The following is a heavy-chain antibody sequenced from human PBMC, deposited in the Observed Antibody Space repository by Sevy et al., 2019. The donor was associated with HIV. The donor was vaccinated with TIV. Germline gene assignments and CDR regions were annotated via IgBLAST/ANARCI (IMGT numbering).Heavy chain of an antibody. Sequence: GGSLRLSCAASGFTFSNAWMSWVRQAPGKGLEWVGRIKSKTDGGTSDYAEPVKGRFTISRDDSKNTLYLQMNSLKTEATAVYYCTTAGYVSSGYYGRKFDYWGQGTLVTVSS. V-gene: IGHV3-15*01. CDR2: IKSKTDGGTS. CDR1: GFTFSNAW. J-gene: IGHJ4*02. CDR3: TTAGYVSSGYYGRKFDY. D-gene: IGHD3-22*01.